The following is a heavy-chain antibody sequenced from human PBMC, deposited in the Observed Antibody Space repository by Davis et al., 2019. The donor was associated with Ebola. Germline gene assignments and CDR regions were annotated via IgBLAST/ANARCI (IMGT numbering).Heavy chain of an antibody. CDR3: ARGSGSRIIWFRESHFDY. CDR2: IIPILGIA. Sequence: SVKVSCKASGGTFSSYAISWVRQAPGQGLEWMGRIIPILGIANYAQKFQGRVTMTRDTSTSTVYMELSSLRSEDTAVYYCARGSGSRIIWFRESHFDYWGQGTLVTVSS. CDR1: GGTFSSYA. V-gene: IGHV1-69*04. D-gene: IGHD3-10*01. J-gene: IGHJ4*02.